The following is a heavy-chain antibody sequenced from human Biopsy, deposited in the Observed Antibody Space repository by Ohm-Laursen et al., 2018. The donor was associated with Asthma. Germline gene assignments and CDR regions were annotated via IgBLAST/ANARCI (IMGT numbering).Heavy chain of an antibody. CDR1: GGSVSSGSYY. J-gene: IGHJ4*02. D-gene: IGHD3-10*01. CDR2: IYYSGST. Sequence: SDTLSLTCTVSGGSVSSGSYYWSWIRQPPGKGLEWIGYIYYSGSTNYNLSLKSRVTISVDTSKNQFSLKLSSVTAADTDVYYCARERAGYYGSGSYLGYWGQGTMVTVSS. V-gene: IGHV4-61*01. CDR3: ARERAGYYGSGSYLGY.